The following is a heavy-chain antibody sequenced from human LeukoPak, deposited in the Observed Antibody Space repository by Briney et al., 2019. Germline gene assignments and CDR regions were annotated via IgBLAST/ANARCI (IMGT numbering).Heavy chain of an antibody. J-gene: IGHJ3*02. CDR2: IYYSGST. Sequence: SETLSLTCTVSGGSISSYYWSWIRQPPGKGLEWIGYIYYSGSTNYNPSLKSRVTISVDTSKNQFSLKLSSVTAADTAVYYCARQSEEYYASSGLVPAFDIWGQGTMVTVSS. CDR1: GGSISSYY. V-gene: IGHV4-59*08. D-gene: IGHD3-22*01. CDR3: ARQSEEYYASSGLVPAFDI.